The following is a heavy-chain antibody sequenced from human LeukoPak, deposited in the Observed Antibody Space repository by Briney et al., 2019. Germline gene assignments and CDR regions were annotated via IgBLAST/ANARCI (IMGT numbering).Heavy chain of an antibody. CDR1: GGSISSYY. V-gene: IGHV4-59*08. CDR2: ISYNGNS. D-gene: IGHD3-3*01. J-gene: IGHJ4*02. CDR3: AAQRITIFEVVIIEPYYFDY. Sequence: SETLSLTCTVSGGSISSYYWNWIRQPPGKGLEWIGYISYNGNSNYNPSLKSRVTISVDTSESQFSLKLTSVTAADTAVYYCAAQRITIFEVVIIEPYYFDYWDQGTLVTVSS.